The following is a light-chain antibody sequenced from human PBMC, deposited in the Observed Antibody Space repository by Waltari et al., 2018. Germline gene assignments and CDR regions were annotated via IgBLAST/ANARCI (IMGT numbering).Light chain of an antibody. V-gene: IGLV1-40*01. CDR2: GTS. Sequence: QSVLTQPPSVSGAPGQRVSISCTGSGSNLGAGYDVHWYQQHPGKAPKLLIYGTSTRPPGVPYLFFGSQSGNSASLAITALQAEDEAEYYCQSYDTSLSVVFGGGTKLTVL. J-gene: IGLJ2*01. CDR3: QSYDTSLSVV. CDR1: GSNLGAGYD.